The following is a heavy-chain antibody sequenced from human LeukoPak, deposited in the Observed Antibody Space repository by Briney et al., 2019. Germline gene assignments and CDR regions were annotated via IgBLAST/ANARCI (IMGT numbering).Heavy chain of an antibody. V-gene: IGHV3-30*02. CDR1: GFTFTDYG. J-gene: IGHJ3*01. CDR3: AKNHDSNGYHTDDAFDL. CDR2: IRYDGTTT. Sequence: GGSLRLSCAASGFTFTDYGMNWVRQAPGKGLEWVAFIRYDGTTTFYADSVKGRFTISRDNSQNTLNLQMNSLRAEDTAIYYCAKNHDSNGYHTDDAFDLWGQGTMVTVSS. D-gene: IGHD3-22*01.